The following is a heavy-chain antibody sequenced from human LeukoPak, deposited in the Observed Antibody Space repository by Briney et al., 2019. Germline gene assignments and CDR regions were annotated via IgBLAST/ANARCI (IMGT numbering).Heavy chain of an antibody. CDR3: ARSPSYPINTFDY. D-gene: IGHD5-18*01. CDR1: GGTFSSYA. J-gene: IGHJ4*02. V-gene: IGHV1-69*05. Sequence: SVKVSCKASGGTFSSYAISWVRQAPGQGLEWMGGIIPIFGTANYAQKFQGRVTITTDESTSTAYMELSSLRSEDTAVYYCARSPSYPINTFDYWGRGTLVTVSS. CDR2: IIPIFGTA.